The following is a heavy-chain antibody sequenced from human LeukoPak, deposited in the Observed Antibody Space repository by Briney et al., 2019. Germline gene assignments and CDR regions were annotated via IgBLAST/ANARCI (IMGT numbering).Heavy chain of an antibody. CDR3: TSANYGPAY. Sequence: GGFLRLSCAASGFTFSSYWMSWVRQAPGKGLEWVANVNQDGSGKYYVDSVKGRFTISKDNAKNSLYLQMNSLRAEDTAVYYCTSANYGPAYWGQGTLVTVSS. D-gene: IGHD5-24*01. V-gene: IGHV3-7*01. CDR1: GFTFSSYW. J-gene: IGHJ4*02. CDR2: VNQDGSGK.